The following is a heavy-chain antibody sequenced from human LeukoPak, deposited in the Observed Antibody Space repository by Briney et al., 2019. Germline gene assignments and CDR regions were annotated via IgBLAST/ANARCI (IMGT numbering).Heavy chain of an antibody. J-gene: IGHJ3*01. CDR1: GDSISTSYY. CDR2: IYHSGST. V-gene: IGHV4-38-2*02. D-gene: IGHD1-1*01. CDR3: ARTRGGRDAFDV. Sequence: SETLSLTCTVSGDSISTSYYWGWIRQPPGKGLEWIGSIYHSGSTYYSPSLKSRVTISVDTSKNQLSLKLNSVTAADTAVYYCARTRGGRDAFDVWGQGTMVTVSS.